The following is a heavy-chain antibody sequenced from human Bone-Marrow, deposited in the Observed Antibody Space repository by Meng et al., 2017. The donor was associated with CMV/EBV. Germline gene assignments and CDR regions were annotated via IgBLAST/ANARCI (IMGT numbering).Heavy chain of an antibody. CDR2: ISYDGSNK. D-gene: IGHD2-2*02. CDR3: ARAGYCSSTSCYTGLDY. Sequence: FTCSSYAMHWVRQATGKGLEWVAVISYDGSNKYYAASVKGRFTISRDNPKNTLYLQMNSLRAEDTAVYYCARAGYCSSTSCYTGLDYWGQGTLVTVSS. CDR1: FTCSSYA. J-gene: IGHJ4*02. V-gene: IGHV3-30-3*01.